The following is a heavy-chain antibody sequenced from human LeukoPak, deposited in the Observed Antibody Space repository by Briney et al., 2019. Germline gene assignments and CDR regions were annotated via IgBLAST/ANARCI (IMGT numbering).Heavy chain of an antibody. CDR2: IYSGGST. D-gene: IGHD1-26*01. CDR1: GFTVSSNY. V-gene: IGHV3-53*05. CDR3: ARDEGYSGGGNNWFDP. J-gene: IGHJ5*02. Sequence: GGSLRLSCAASGFTVSSNYMSWVRQAPGKGLEWVSVIYSGGSTYYADSVKGRFTISRDNSKNTLYLQMNSLRAEDTAVYYCARDEGYSGGGNNWFDPWGQGTPVTVSS.